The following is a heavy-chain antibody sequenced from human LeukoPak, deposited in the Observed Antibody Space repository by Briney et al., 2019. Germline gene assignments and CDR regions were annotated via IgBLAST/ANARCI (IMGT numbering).Heavy chain of an antibody. D-gene: IGHD3-10*01. Sequence: SETLSLTCAVYGGSFSGYYWSWIRQPPGKGLEWTGEINHSGSTNYNPSLKSRVTISVDTSKNQFSLKLSSVTAADTAVYYCASITMVRGVTQGNYYYYGMDVWGQGTTVTVSS. CDR1: GGSFSGYY. CDR2: INHSGST. V-gene: IGHV4-34*01. J-gene: IGHJ6*02. CDR3: ASITMVRGVTQGNYYYYGMDV.